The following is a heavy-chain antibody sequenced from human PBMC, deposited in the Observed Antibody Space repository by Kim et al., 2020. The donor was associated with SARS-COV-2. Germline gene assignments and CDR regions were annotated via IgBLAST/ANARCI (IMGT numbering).Heavy chain of an antibody. CDR2: ISGSGKVI. J-gene: IGHJ4*02. V-gene: IGHV3-48*02. D-gene: IGHD3-16*01. CDR1: GFTFSAYS. CDR3: ARESSVEGATLNDY. Sequence: GGSLRLSCAASGFTFSAYSMNWVRQAPGKGLEWLAYISGSGKVIYEADSVKGRFTISRDYAKNSLYLQMDSLRDEDTAIYYCARESSVEGATLNDYWGQGTLVTVSS.